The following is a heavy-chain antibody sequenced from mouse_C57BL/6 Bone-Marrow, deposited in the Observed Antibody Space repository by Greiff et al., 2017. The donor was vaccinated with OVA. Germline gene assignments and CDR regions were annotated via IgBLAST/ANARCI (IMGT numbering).Heavy chain of an antibody. CDR3: ARLGRRAWFAY. Sequence: QVQLQQSGAELVRPGSSVKLSCKASGYTFTSYWMHWVKPRPIQGLEWIGNIDPSDSETHYNQKFKDKATLTVDKSSSTAYMQLSSLTSEDSAVYYCARLGRRAWFAYWGQGTLVTVSA. J-gene: IGHJ3*01. CDR1: GYTFTSYW. D-gene: IGHD4-1*01. V-gene: IGHV1-52*01. CDR2: IDPSDSET.